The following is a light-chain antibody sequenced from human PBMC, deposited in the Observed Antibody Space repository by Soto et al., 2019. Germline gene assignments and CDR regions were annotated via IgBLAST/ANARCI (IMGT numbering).Light chain of an antibody. CDR2: HTS. J-gene: IGKJ4*01. V-gene: IGKV3-15*01. CDR1: QSVSSSY. CDR3: QPYNNRPLT. Sequence: EIVLTQSPGTLSLSPGARATLSCSASQSVSSSYLAWYQHKPGQTPRLLIYHTSTRATGVPTRFSGSRSGAEFTLTINSLQSEDFAVYYCQPYNNRPLTFGGGTKV.